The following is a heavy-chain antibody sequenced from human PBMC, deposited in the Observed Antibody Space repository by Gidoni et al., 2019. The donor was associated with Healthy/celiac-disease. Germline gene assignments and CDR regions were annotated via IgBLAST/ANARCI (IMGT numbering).Heavy chain of an antibody. D-gene: IGHD2-15*01. CDR2: ISGSGGST. Sequence: EVQLLESGGGLVQPGGSLRLSCAASGFTFSRYAMSWFRQAPGKGLEWVSAISGSGGSTDYADSVKGRFTISRDNSKNTLYLQMNSLRAEDTAVYYCAKSGGCSDGSCYSGMLYWGQGTLVTVSS. CDR3: AKSGGCSDGSCYSGMLY. V-gene: IGHV3-23*01. CDR1: GFTFSRYA. J-gene: IGHJ4*02.